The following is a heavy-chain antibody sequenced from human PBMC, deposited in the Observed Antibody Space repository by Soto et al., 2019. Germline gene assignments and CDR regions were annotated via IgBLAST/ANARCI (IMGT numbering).Heavy chain of an antibody. D-gene: IGHD3-16*01. V-gene: IGHV3-7*05. Sequence: GGSLRLSCAASGFTFSNYWMTWVRQAPGKGLEWVANIKQDGSENFYADSVKGRFTISRDNSKNTLYLQMNSLRAEDTAVYYCAKAHLGGIVATPFDYWGQGTLVTVSS. J-gene: IGHJ4*02. CDR1: GFTFSNYW. CDR2: IKQDGSEN. CDR3: AKAHLGGIVATPFDY.